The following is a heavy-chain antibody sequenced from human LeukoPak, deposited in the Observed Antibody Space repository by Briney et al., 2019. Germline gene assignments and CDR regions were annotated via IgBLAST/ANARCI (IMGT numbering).Heavy chain of an antibody. CDR3: ARVRGNYYYDSSGYPRVHAFDI. CDR2: INHSGST. CDR1: GGSFSGYY. Sequence: SETLSLTCAVYGGSFSGYYWSWIRQPPGKGLEWIGEINHSGSTNYNPSLKSRVTISVDTSKNQFSLKLSSVTAADTAVYYCARVRGNYYYDSSGYPRVHAFDIWGRGTMVTVSS. J-gene: IGHJ3*02. D-gene: IGHD3-22*01. V-gene: IGHV4-34*01.